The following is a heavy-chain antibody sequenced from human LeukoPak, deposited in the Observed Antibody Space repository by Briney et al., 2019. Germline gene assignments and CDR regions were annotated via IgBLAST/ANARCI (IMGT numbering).Heavy chain of an antibody. CDR1: GYTFTSYY. V-gene: IGHV1-46*01. D-gene: IGHD2-2*01. CDR3: ARAWDCSSTSCYPDYYYYYGMDV. CDR2: INPSGGST. J-gene: IGHJ6*02. Sequence: ASVKVSCKASGYTFTSYYMHWVRQAPGQGLEWKGIINPSGGSTSYAQKFQGRVTMTRDTSTSTVYMELSSLRSEDTAVYYCARAWDCSSTSCYPDYYYYYGMDVWGQGTTVTVSS.